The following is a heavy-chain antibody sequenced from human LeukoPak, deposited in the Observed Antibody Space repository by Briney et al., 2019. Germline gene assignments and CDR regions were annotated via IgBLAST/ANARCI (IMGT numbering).Heavy chain of an antibody. CDR2: IYSASST. Sequence: GGSLRLSCAASGFTVSSNYMSWVRQAPGKGLEWVSIIYSASSTYYADSVKGRFTISRDNSKNTLYLQMNCLRAEDTAVYYCARVYGSYYAFDIWGQGTLVTVSS. D-gene: IGHD4-17*01. CDR3: ARVYGSYYAFDI. V-gene: IGHV3-66*02. CDR1: GFTVSSNY. J-gene: IGHJ3*02.